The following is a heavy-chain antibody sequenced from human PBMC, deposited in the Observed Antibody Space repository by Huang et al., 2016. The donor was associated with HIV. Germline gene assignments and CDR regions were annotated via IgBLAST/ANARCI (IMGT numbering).Heavy chain of an antibody. CDR2: RRGVGGST. Sequence: EVQLLESGGGLVQPGGSVRLSCAASGFTFSSYAMSWVRQAPGKGLGWVSGRRGVGGSTYYADSVKGRFTISRDNSKNTLYLQMNSLRAEDTAVYFCAKSSAWYPPYYFDYWGQGTLVTVSS. CDR3: AKSSAWYPPYYFDY. D-gene: IGHD6-19*01. J-gene: IGHJ4*02. V-gene: IGHV3-23*01. CDR1: GFTFSSYA.